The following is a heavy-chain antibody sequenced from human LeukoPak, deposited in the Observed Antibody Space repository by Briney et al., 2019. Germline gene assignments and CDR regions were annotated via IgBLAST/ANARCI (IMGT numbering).Heavy chain of an antibody. CDR2: IGTSGSYI. D-gene: IGHD5-12*01. V-gene: IGHV3-21*01. CDR1: GFAFSGDN. Sequence: GGSLRLSCTASGFAFSGDNMNWVRQAPGKGLEWVSFIGTSGSYIKYADSVKGRFTISRDNAKNSLYLQMNSLRAEDTAMYFCARDRAIDIRAYDIWGQGTMVTVSS. J-gene: IGHJ3*02. CDR3: ARDRAIDIRAYDI.